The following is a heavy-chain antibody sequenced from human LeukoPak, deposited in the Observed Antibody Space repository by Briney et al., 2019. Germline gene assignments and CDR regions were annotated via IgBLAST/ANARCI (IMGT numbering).Heavy chain of an antibody. Sequence: PGRSLRLSCAASGFTFSSYAMHWVRQAPGKGLEWVAVISYDGSNKYYADSVKGRFTISRDNAKNSLYLQMNSLRAEDTAVYYCARDGGGYSYGYNDYWGQGTLVTVSS. CDR2: ISYDGSNK. CDR1: GFTFSSYA. CDR3: ARDGGGYSYGYNDY. V-gene: IGHV3-30-3*01. J-gene: IGHJ4*02. D-gene: IGHD5-18*01.